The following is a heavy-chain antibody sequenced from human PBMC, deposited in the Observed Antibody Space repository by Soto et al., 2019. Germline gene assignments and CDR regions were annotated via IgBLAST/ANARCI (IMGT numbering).Heavy chain of an antibody. V-gene: IGHV4-31*03. CDR3: ARGRGTVTTVTTHLDY. D-gene: IGHD4-17*01. J-gene: IGHJ4*02. CDR1: GGSISSGGYY. CDR2: IYYSGST. Sequence: QVQLQESGPGLVKPSQTLSLTCTVSGGSISSGGYYWSWIRQHPGKGLEWIGYIYYSGSTYYNPSLKSRDTISVDTSKNQFSLKLSSVTAADTAVYYCARGRGTVTTVTTHLDYWGQGTLVTVSS.